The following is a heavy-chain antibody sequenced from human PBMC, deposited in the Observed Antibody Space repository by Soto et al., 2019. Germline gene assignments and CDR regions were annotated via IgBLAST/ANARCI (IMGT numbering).Heavy chain of an antibody. CDR2: ISSSSSTI. D-gene: IGHD2-2*01. Sequence: VGSLRLSCAASGFTFSSYSMNWVRQAPGKGLEWVSYISSSSSTIYYADSVKGRFTISRDNAKNSLYLQMNSLRDEDTAVYYCARLGYCSSTSCYHPYYYYGMDVWGQGATVTVSS. CDR3: ARLGYCSSTSCYHPYYYYGMDV. V-gene: IGHV3-48*02. J-gene: IGHJ6*02. CDR1: GFTFSSYS.